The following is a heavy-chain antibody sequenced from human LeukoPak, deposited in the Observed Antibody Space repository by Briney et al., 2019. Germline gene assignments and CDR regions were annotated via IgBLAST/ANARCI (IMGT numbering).Heavy chain of an antibody. CDR1: GYTFTSYY. CDR2: INPSGGST. Sequence: ASVKVSCKASGYTFTSYYIHWVRQAPGQGLEWMGIINPSGGSTRYAQKFQGRVTMTRDMSTSTVYMELSSLRSEDTAVYYCARGSTVTKDAFDIWGQGTMVTVSS. V-gene: IGHV1-46*01. D-gene: IGHD4-17*01. J-gene: IGHJ3*02. CDR3: ARGSTVTKDAFDI.